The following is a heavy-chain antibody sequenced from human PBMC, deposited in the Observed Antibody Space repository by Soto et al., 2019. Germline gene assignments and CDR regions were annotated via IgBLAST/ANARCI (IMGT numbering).Heavy chain of an antibody. CDR1: GGSISSGGYY. Sequence: QVQLQESGPGLVKPSQTLSLTCTVSGGSISSGGYYWNWIRQHPGKGLEWIGYIYYSGSTYYNPSRKSRVTTSADTSKSQFSLKLSSVSAADTPVYYCARSVFPWGQGTLVTVSS. J-gene: IGHJ5*02. CDR3: ARSVFP. CDR2: IYYSGST. V-gene: IGHV4-31*03.